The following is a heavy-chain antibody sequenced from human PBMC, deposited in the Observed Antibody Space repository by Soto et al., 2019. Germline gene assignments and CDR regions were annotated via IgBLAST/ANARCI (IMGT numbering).Heavy chain of an antibody. CDR3: AKGPAQYSSDEPGFDY. V-gene: IGHV3-23*01. J-gene: IGHJ4*02. CDR2: ISGSGGST. CDR1: GFTFSSYA. Sequence: PGGSLRLSCAASGFTFSSYAMSWVRQAPGKGLEWVSAISGSGGSTYYADSVKGRFTISRDNSKNTLYLQMNSLRAEDTAVYYCAKGPAQYSSDEPGFDYWGQGTLVTVSS. D-gene: IGHD6-19*01.